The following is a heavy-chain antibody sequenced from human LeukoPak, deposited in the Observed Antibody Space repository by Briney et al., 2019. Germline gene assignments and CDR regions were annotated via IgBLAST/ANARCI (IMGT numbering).Heavy chain of an antibody. CDR3: TRSYVDTAMVFVY. CDR2: IRSKAYGGTT. CDR1: GFTFGDYA. J-gene: IGHJ4*02. Sequence: GRSLRLSCTASGFTFGDYAMSWVRQAPGKGLEWVGFIRSKAYGGTTEYAASVKGRFTISRDDSKSIAYLQMNSLKTEDTAVYYCTRSYVDTAMVFVYWGQGTLVTVSS. D-gene: IGHD5-18*01. V-gene: IGHV3-49*04.